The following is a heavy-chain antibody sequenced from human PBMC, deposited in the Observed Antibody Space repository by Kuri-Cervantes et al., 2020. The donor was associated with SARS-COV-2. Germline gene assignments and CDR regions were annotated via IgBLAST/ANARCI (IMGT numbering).Heavy chain of an antibody. J-gene: IGHJ6*03. CDR2: ISWDGGST. CDR1: GFTFDDYA. D-gene: IGHD6-13*01. V-gene: IGHV3-43D*04. Sequence: GGSLRLSCAASGFTFDDYAMHWVRQAPGKGLEWVSLISWDGGSTYYADSVKGRFTISRDNSKNTLYLQMNSLRAEDTAVYYCAKGTQQLDLYYMDVWGKGTTVTVSS. CDR3: AKGTQQLDLYYMDV.